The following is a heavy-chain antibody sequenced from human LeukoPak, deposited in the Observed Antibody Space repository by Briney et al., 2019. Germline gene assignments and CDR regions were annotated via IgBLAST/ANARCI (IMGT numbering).Heavy chain of an antibody. CDR1: GFTFSDYY. D-gene: IGHD5-18*01. V-gene: IGHV3-11*01. CDR2: ISSSGSTI. J-gene: IGHJ3*02. Sequence: PGGSLRLSYAASGFTFSDYYMSWIRQAPGKGLEWVSYISSSGSTIYYADSVKGRFTISRGNAKNSLYLQMNSLRAEDTAVYYCATAITAMVTSDAFDIWGQGTMVTVSS. CDR3: ATAITAMVTSDAFDI.